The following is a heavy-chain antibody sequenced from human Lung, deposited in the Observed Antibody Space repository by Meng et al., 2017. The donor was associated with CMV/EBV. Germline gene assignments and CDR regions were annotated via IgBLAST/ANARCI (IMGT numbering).Heavy chain of an antibody. CDR1: GGSISSYY. Sequence: SETLSLTCSVSGGSISSYYWSCIRQPPGKGLEWIGYSGSTNYNPSLQSRVTISVDTSKNQFSLKLSSVTAADTAVYYCARGGRFSDAWGQGTLVTVSS. D-gene: IGHD3-10*01. CDR2: SGST. J-gene: IGHJ5*02. CDR3: ARGGRFSDA. V-gene: IGHV4-59*01.